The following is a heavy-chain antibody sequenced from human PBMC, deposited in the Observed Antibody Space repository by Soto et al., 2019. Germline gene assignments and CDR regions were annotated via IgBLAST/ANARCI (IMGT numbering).Heavy chain of an antibody. CDR3: ARDPPAGSITGTSPYYYYYYMDV. CDR1: GFTFSSYS. J-gene: IGHJ6*03. V-gene: IGHV3-48*01. Sequence: GGSLRLSCAASGFTFSSYSMNWVRQAPGKGLEWVSYISSSSSTIYYADSVKGRFTISRDNAKNSLYLQMNSLRAEDTAVYYCARDPPAGSITGTSPYYYYYYMDVWGKGTKVTVSS. CDR2: ISSSSSTI. D-gene: IGHD1-7*01.